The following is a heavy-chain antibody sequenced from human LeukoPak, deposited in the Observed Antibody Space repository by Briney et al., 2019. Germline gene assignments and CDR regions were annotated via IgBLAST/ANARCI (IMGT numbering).Heavy chain of an antibody. J-gene: IGHJ3*01. CDR2: ISYDSKNT. Sequence: GGSLRLSCAASGFSFSMYGMQWVRQAPGKGLEWVAFISYDSKNTYYVESVRGRFTISRDNARNSLYLQMNNLRAEDTAVYYCAKEAGQDYGALDAFDVWGQGTMVTVSS. CDR1: GFSFSMYG. V-gene: IGHV3-30*18. CDR3: AKEAGQDYGALDAFDV. D-gene: IGHD4-17*01.